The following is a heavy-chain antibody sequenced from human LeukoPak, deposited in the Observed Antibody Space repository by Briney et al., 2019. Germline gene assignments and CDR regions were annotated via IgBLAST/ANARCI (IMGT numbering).Heavy chain of an antibody. D-gene: IGHD2-21*02. CDR2: IDWDDDK. CDR1: GFSLSTSGMC. V-gene: IGHV2-70*11. Sequence: SGPTLVKPTQTLTLTCTFSGFSLSTSGMCVSWIRQPPGKALEWLARIDWDDDKYYSTSLKTRLTISKDTSKNQVVLTMTNMDPVDTATYYCARTTIAYCGGDCYSYYYYYMDVWGKGTTVTVSS. CDR3: ARTTIAYCGGDCYSYYYYYMDV. J-gene: IGHJ6*03.